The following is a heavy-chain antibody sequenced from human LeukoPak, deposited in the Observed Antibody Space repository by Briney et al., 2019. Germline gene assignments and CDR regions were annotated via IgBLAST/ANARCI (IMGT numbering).Heavy chain of an antibody. V-gene: IGHV3-23*01. D-gene: IGHD4-17*01. J-gene: IGHJ4*02. CDR1: GITLSSYA. Sequence: GGSLRLSCAVSGITLSSYAMSWVRQAPGKGLEWVSAISGSGGSTYYADSVKGRFTISRDNSKNTLYLQMNSLRAEDTAVYYCAKVGNYGDYYFDYWGQGTLVTVSS. CDR3: AKVGNYGDYYFDY. CDR2: ISGSGGST.